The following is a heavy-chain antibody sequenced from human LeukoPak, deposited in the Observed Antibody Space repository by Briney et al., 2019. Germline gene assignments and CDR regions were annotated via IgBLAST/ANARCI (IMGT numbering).Heavy chain of an antibody. CDR1: GYTFTSYG. Sequence: EASVKVSCTASGYTFTSYGISWVRQAPGQGLEWMGWISAYNGNTNYAQKLQGRVTMTTDTSTSTAYMELRSLRSDDTAVYYCARDRPLTRGQLLNHYYYYGMDVWGQGTTVTVSS. J-gene: IGHJ6*02. CDR2: ISAYNGNT. V-gene: IGHV1-18*01. D-gene: IGHD6-6*01. CDR3: ARDRPLTRGQLLNHYYYYGMDV.